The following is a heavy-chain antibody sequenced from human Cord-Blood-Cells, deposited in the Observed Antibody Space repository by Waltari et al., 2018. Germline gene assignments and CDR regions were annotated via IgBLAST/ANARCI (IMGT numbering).Heavy chain of an antibody. CDR2: INHSGST. D-gene: IGHD5-18*01. CDR3: ARVSSYGTPTYYYYMDV. V-gene: IGHV4-34*01. J-gene: IGHJ6*03. Sequence: QVQLQQWGAGLLKPSETLSLTCAVYGGSFSGYYWSWIRQPPGKGLEWIGEINHSGSTNYHPSLKSRVTISVDTSKNQFSLKLSSVTAADTAVYYCARVSSYGTPTYYYYMDVWGKGTTVTVSS. CDR1: GGSFSGYY.